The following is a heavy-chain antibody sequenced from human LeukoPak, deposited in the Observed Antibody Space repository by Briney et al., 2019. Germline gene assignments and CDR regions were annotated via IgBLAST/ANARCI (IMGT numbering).Heavy chain of an antibody. V-gene: IGHV3-30*18. CDR3: AKDRSIAAGGTVSEIDN. CDR2: ISYDESNK. CDR1: GFTFSGFG. D-gene: IGHD6-13*01. Sequence: GRSLRLSCAASGFTFSGFGMHWVRQAPGKGLEWVSVISYDESNKYYADSVKGRFTISRDNSKNTVFLQMNSLRAEDTAVYFCAKDRSIAAGGTVSEIDNWGQGTLVTVSS. J-gene: IGHJ4*02.